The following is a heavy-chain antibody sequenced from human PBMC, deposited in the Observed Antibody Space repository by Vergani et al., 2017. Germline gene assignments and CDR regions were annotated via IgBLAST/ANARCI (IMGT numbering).Heavy chain of an antibody. V-gene: IGHV4-34*01. Sequence: QVQLQQWGAGLLTPSETLSITCAVYGGSFSGYYWSWIRQPPGKGLEWIGEINHSGSTNYNPSLKSRVTISVDTSKNQFSLKLSSVTAADTAVYYCGRGVDTATPDYWGQGTLVTVSS. CDR3: GRGVDTATPDY. CDR2: INHSGST. J-gene: IGHJ4*02. CDR1: GGSFSGYY. D-gene: IGHD5-18*01.